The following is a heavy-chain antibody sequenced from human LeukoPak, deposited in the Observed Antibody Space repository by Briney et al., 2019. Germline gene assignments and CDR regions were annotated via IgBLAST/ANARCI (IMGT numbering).Heavy chain of an antibody. D-gene: IGHD6-13*01. CDR2: INPNSGGT. V-gene: IGHV1-2*06. J-gene: IGHJ5*02. CDR1: GYTFTGYY. Sequence: ASVKVSCKASGYTFTGYYMHWVRQAPGQGLEWMGRINPNSGGTNYAQKVQGRVTMTRDTSISTAYMELSRLRSDDPAVYYCARGKGSSWENWFDPWGQGTLVTVSS. CDR3: ARGKGSSWENWFDP.